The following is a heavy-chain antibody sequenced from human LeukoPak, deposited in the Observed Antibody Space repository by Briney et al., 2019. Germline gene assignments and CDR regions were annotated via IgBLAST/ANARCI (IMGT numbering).Heavy chain of an antibody. Sequence: PGGSLRVSCAASGFTFTSYALIWVRQAPGKGLEWVSTISGSGGSTNYADSVKGRFTISRDNSKNTVSLQMNSLRAEDTAVYYCTKDQEAGGYWRGYFDYWGQGTLVTVSS. CDR3: TKDQEAGGYWRGYFDY. D-gene: IGHD3-22*01. J-gene: IGHJ4*02. V-gene: IGHV3-23*01. CDR2: ISGSGGST. CDR1: GFTFTSYA.